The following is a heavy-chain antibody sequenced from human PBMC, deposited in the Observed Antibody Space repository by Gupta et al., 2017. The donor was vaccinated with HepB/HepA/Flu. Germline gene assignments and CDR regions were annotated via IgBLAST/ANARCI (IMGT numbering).Heavy chain of an antibody. CDR1: GFTFNTNP. J-gene: IGHJ4*02. CDR2: ISSDGSSP. V-gene: IGHV3-23*01. Sequence: EVQLLESGGGLVQPGGSLRLSCAASGFTFNTNPMTWVRQASGKGLEWVSSISSDGSSPYYADSVKGRFTISRANSKNTLYLQMNSLGADDTAIYYCAKRYSSGSLDYWGQGTLVTVSS. CDR3: AKRYSSGSLDY. D-gene: IGHD6-19*01.